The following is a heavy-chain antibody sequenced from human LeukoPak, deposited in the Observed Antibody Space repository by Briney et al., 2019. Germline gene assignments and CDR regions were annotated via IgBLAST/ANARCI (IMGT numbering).Heavy chain of an antibody. CDR3: ARDAYYYGSGNYAPPDV. J-gene: IGHJ6*04. CDR2: ISYDGSNK. Sequence: GGSLRLSCAASGFTFSSYAMHWVRQAPGKGLEWVVVISYDGSNKYYADSVKGRFTISRDNSKNTLYLQMNSLRAEDTAVYYCARDAYYYGSGNYAPPDVWGKGTTVTVSS. D-gene: IGHD3-10*01. CDR1: GFTFSSYA. V-gene: IGHV3-30*04.